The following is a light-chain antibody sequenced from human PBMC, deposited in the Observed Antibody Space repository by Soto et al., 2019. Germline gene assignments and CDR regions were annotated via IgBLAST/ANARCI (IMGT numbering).Light chain of an antibody. CDR2: KAS. Sequence: DIPMTQSPSTLSAAEGDRVTITCRASQSVSAWLAWYQQKPGKAPKLLIYKASTLETGVPSRFSGSGYGAEFTLTISSLQPDDLGTYYCQQYRSYPWTFGQGTKVEIK. V-gene: IGKV1-5*03. CDR3: QQYRSYPWT. J-gene: IGKJ1*01. CDR1: QSVSAW.